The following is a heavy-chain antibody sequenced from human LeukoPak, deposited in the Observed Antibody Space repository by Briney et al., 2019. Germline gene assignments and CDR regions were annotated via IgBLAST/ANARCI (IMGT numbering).Heavy chain of an antibody. D-gene: IGHD2-2*01. V-gene: IGHV3-30*18. CDR1: GFTFSSYG. CDR2: TSYDGSNK. J-gene: IGHJ5*02. CDR3: AKPYCSSTSCGDWFDP. Sequence: TGGSLRLSCAASGFTFSSYGMHWVRQAPGKGLEWVALTSYDGSNKDYADSVKGRFTISRDNSKNTLYLQMDSLRAEDTAVYYCAKPYCSSTSCGDWFDPWGQGTLVTVSS.